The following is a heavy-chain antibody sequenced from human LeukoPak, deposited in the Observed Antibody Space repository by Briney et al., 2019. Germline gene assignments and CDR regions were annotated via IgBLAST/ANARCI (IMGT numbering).Heavy chain of an antibody. CDR1: GFTFGKYA. CDR2: IRRKSFGGTT. D-gene: IGHD5-18*01. CDR3: TRYSGRTDY. Sequence: GGSLRLSCTCSGFTFGKYAVSWVGQAPGKGVEWVAFIRRKSFGGTTQYAASVEARFTISRDDSKSIAYLQMNSLKTEDTAVYYCTRYSGRTDYWGQGTLVTVSS. J-gene: IGHJ4*02. V-gene: IGHV3-49*04.